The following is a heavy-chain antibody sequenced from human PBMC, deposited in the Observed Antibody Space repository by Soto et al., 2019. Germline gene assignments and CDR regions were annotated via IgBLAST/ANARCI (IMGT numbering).Heavy chain of an antibody. CDR2: ISPYSGNT. V-gene: IGHV1-18*01. J-gene: IGHJ6*02. CDR3: AMVDNYVTHTPQDV. CDR1: GYIFVNYG. Sequence: QVQLLQSGDEVRKPGSSVKVSCKASGYIFVNYGIAWVRQAPGQGLEWMGWISPYSGNTHYASKVQGRLTMSTATSTGTAYMGLESLTSADTAVYYCAMVDNYVTHTPQDVWGQGTTVTVSS. D-gene: IGHD3-16*01.